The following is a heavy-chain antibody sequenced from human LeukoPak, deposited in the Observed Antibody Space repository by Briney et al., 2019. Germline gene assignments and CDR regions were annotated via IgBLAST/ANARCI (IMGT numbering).Heavy chain of an antibody. Sequence: GGSLRLSCAASGFTFSSYWMHWVRQAPGKGLVWVSHINSDGSSTSYADSVKGRFTISRDNAKNTLYLQMNSLRAEDTAVYYCAREVVVLTGYYTYYYYGMDVWGKGTTVTVSS. J-gene: IGHJ6*04. CDR2: INSDGSST. D-gene: IGHD3-9*01. CDR1: GFTFSSYW. V-gene: IGHV3-74*01. CDR3: AREVVVLTGYYTYYYYGMDV.